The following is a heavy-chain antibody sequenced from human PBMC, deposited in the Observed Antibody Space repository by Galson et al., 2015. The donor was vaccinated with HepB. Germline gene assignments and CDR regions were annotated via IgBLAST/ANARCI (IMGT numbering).Heavy chain of an antibody. Sequence: SLRLSCAASGFTFSSYWMSWVRQAPGKGLEWVANIKQDGSEKYYVDSVKGRFTISRDNAKNSLYLQMNSLRAEDTAVYYCARDSKVVAATTRGYYYYYGMDVWGQGTTVTVSS. J-gene: IGHJ6*02. CDR1: GFTFSSYW. V-gene: IGHV3-7*03. D-gene: IGHD2-15*01. CDR3: ARDSKVVAATTRGYYYYYGMDV. CDR2: IKQDGSEK.